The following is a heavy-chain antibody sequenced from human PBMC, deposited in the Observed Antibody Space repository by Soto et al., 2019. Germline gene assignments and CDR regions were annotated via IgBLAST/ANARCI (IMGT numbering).Heavy chain of an antibody. D-gene: IGHD3-22*01. CDR3: ARGRRGPSRSITMIVVVTSVGMDV. Sequence: PSETLSLTCTVSGGSISSGDYYWSWIRQPPGKGLEWIGEINHSGSTNYNPSLKSRVTISVDTSKNQFSLKLSSVTAADTAVYYCARGRRGPSRSITMIVVVTSVGMDVWGQGTTVTVSS. V-gene: IGHV4-39*07. J-gene: IGHJ6*02. CDR1: GGSISSGDYY. CDR2: INHSGST.